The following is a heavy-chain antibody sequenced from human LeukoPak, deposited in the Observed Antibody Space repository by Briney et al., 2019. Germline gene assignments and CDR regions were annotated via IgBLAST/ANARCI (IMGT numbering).Heavy chain of an antibody. CDR3: ARDGPCSSASCQNFDY. D-gene: IGHD2-2*01. CDR2: INPNSGDT. Sequence: ASVKVSCKASGYTFTGHYMHWVRQAPGHGLEWMGWINPNSGDTIFAQKFQGRVTMTRDTSISTAYLELSRLTSDDTAVYYCARDGPCSSASCQNFDYWGQGTLVTVSS. J-gene: IGHJ4*02. V-gene: IGHV1-2*02. CDR1: GYTFTGHY.